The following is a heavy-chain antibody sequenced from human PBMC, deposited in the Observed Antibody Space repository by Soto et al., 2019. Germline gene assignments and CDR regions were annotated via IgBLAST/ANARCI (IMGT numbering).Heavy chain of an antibody. V-gene: IGHV4-38-2*01. J-gene: IGHJ6*02. CDR2: IYHSGST. CDR1: GYSISSGYY. CDR3: ARVGGYGMDV. Sequence: LSLTCAVSGYSISSGYYWGWIRQPPGKGLEWIGSIYHSGSTYYNPSLKSRVTISVDTSKNQFSLKLSSVTAADTAVYYCARVGGYGMDVWGQGTTVTVSS. D-gene: IGHD3-10*01.